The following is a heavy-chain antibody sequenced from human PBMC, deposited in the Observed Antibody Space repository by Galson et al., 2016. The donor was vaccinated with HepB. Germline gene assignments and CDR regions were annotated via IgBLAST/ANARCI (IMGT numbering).Heavy chain of an antibody. V-gene: IGHV4-59*01. CDR1: GGSISSYF. CDR2: IYNGGST. J-gene: IGHJ3*02. Sequence: SETLSLTCTVSGGSISSYFWTWIRQPPGKGLEWIGYIYNGGSTNYNPSLKTPVTISVDTSKTQFSLKLSSVTAADTAMYYCARDIGGSGSNLAFDIWGQGTMVTVSS. CDR3: ARDIGGSGSNLAFDI. D-gene: IGHD6-19*01.